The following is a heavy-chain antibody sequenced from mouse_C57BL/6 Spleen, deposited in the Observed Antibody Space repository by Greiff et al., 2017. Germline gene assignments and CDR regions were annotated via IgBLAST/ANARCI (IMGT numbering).Heavy chain of an antibody. V-gene: IGHV2-9-1*01. J-gene: IGHJ2*01. CDR3: ARHYGSSQYYFDY. D-gene: IGHD1-1*01. Sequence: VMLVESGPGLVAPSQSLSITCTVSGFSLTSYAISWVRQPPGQGLAWLGVIWTGGGTNYNSALKSRLSISKNNSKSQVFLKMNSLQTDDTARYYCARHYGSSQYYFDYWGQGTTLTVSS. CDR2: IWTGGGT. CDR1: GFSLTSYA.